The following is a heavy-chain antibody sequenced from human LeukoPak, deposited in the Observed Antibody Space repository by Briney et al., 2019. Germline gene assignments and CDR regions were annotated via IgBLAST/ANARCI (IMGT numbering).Heavy chain of an antibody. V-gene: IGHV3-66*01. CDR1: EFSVGSNY. Sequence: GGSLRLSCAASEFSVGSNYMTWVRQAPGKGLEWVSLIYSGGSTYYADSVKGRFTISRDNSKNTLYLQMNSLRAEDTAVYYCASVDIAVAGKYYFDYWGQGTLVTVSS. D-gene: IGHD6-19*01. J-gene: IGHJ4*02. CDR2: IYSGGST. CDR3: ASVDIAVAGKYYFDY.